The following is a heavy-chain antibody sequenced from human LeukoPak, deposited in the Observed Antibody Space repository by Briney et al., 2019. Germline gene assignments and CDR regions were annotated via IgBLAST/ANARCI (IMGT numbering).Heavy chain of an antibody. V-gene: IGHV3-23*01. CDR2: ISGSGGST. CDR3: AKDQPSSMVRGVLGPNAFDI. Sequence: PGGSLRLSRAASGFTFSSYAMSGVPQASAKGLEWVSAISGSGGSTYYADSAKGRFTISRDNSKNTLYLQMNSLRAEDTAVCCCAKDQPSSMVRGVLGPNAFDIWGQGTMVTVSS. J-gene: IGHJ3*02. D-gene: IGHD3-10*01. CDR1: GFTFSSYA.